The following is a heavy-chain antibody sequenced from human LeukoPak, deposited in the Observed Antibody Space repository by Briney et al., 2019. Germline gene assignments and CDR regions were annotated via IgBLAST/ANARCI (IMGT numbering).Heavy chain of an antibody. V-gene: IGHV4-4*02. CDR3: ARDWSGGFYYYYYMDV. Sequence: SETLSLTCAVSGGSINSSDRWNWVRQPPGKGLEWIGEIYHSGSTSYNPSLKSRVTISVDKSKNQFSLKLSSVTAADTAVYYCARDWSGGFYYYYYMDVWGKGTTVTVSS. CDR1: GGSINSSDR. D-gene: IGHD3-3*01. CDR2: IYHSGST. J-gene: IGHJ6*03.